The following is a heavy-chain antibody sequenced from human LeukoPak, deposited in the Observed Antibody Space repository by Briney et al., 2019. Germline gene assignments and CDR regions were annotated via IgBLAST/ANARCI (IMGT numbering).Heavy chain of an antibody. CDR2: ISYEGSNK. CDR1: GFTFSSYA. J-gene: IGHJ4*02. D-gene: IGHD2-15*01. Sequence: GGSLRLSCAASGFTFSSYAMNWVRQAPGKGLEWVAVISYEGSNKNYADSVKGRFTISRDNSKNTLYLQMNGLRAEDTAVYYCASALVVVAATDYWGQGTLVTVSS. CDR3: ASALVVVAATDY. V-gene: IGHV3-30-3*01.